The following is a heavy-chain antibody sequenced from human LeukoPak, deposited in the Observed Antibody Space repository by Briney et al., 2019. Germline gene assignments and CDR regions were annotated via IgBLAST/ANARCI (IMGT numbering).Heavy chain of an antibody. V-gene: IGHV4-59*01. D-gene: IGHD2-15*01. CDR3: ARVGGSNYYYYGMDV. CDR1: GFTFNNAW. Sequence: TGGSLRLSCAASGFTFNNAWMNWVRQAPGKGLEWIGYIYYGENTNYNPSLKSRVTMSVDTSMNQFSLKLSSVTAADTAVYYCARVGGSNYYYYGMDVWGQGTTVTVSS. J-gene: IGHJ6*02. CDR2: IYYGENT.